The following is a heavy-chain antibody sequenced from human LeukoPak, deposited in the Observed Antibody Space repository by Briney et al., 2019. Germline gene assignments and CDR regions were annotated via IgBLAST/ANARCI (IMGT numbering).Heavy chain of an antibody. CDR2: ISYDGSNK. D-gene: IGHD6-19*01. CDR3: ARDRSGWFGIFDY. V-gene: IGHV3-30-3*01. Sequence: GGSLRLSCAASGFTFSSYAMHWVRQAPGKGLEWVAVISYDGSNKYYADSVKGRFTISRDNSKNTLYPQMNSLRAEDTAVYYCARDRSGWFGIFDYWGQGTLVTVSS. J-gene: IGHJ4*02. CDR1: GFTFSSYA.